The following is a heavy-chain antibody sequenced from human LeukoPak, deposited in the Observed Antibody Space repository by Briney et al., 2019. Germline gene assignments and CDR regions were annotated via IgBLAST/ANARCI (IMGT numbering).Heavy chain of an antibody. CDR1: GGSISSYY. CDR3: ARGVGVSGTDFDY. V-gene: IGHV4-59*01. CDR2: IYYSGRT. J-gene: IGHJ4*02. Sequence: PSETLSLTCTVSGGSISSYYWSWIRQPPGKGLEWIGYIYYSGRTNYNPSLKSRVTISVDTSKNQFSLKLSSVTAADTAVYYCARGVGVSGTDFDYWGQGTLVTVSS. D-gene: IGHD1-1*01.